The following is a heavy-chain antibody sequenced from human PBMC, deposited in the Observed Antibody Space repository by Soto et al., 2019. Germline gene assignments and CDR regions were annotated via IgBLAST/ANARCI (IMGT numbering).Heavy chain of an antibody. CDR3: ARGPQLSGRITTIVVVPKYYGMDV. V-gene: IGHV4-34*01. D-gene: IGHD3-22*01. CDR1: GGSFSGYY. Sequence: SETLSLTCAVYGGSFSGYYWSWIRQPPGKGLEWIGEINHSGSTNYNPSLKSRVTISVDTSKNQFSLRLSSVTAADTAVYYCARGPQLSGRITTIVVVPKYYGMDVWGQGTTVTVSS. J-gene: IGHJ6*02. CDR2: INHSGST.